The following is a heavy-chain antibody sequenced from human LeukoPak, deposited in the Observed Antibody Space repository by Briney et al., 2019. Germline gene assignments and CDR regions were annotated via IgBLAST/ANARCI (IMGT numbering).Heavy chain of an antibody. J-gene: IGHJ4*02. CDR2: IYSGDTT. D-gene: IGHD6-19*01. V-gene: IGHV3-53*01. CDR1: GFTVSRKY. Sequence: GGSPRLSCAASGFTVSRKYMSWVRQAPGKGLEWVSLIYSGDTTYYADSVKGRFTVSRDNSKNTLYLQMNNLRAEDTAVYYCATVLSDSRGWYHFDNWGQGTLVTVSS. CDR3: ATVLSDSRGWYHFDN.